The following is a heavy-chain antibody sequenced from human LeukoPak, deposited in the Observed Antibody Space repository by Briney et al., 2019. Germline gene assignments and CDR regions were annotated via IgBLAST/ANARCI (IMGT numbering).Heavy chain of an antibody. D-gene: IGHD3-22*01. V-gene: IGHV6-1*01. CDR3: ARAAIDTSGYYSFDY. CDR2: TYYRSKWYN. J-gene: IGHJ4*02. Sequence: SQTLSLTCAISGDSVSSNSATWIWIRQSPSRGLEWLGRTYYRSKWYNDYAVSVKSRTTINPDTSKTQFSLQLNSVTPEDTAVYYWARAAIDTSGYYSFDYWGQGTLVTVSS. CDR1: GDSVSSNSAT.